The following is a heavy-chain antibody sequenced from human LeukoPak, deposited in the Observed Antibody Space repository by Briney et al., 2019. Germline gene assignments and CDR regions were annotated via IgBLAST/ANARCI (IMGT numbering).Heavy chain of an antibody. CDR2: ISYDGSNK. Sequence: PGGSLRLSCAASGVTFSSYGMHWVRQAPGKGLEWVAVISYDGSNKYYADSVKGRFTISRDNSKNTLYLQMNSLRAEDTAVYYCAKEAKRGYSYGYGTDFDYWGQGTLVTVSS. CDR1: GVTFSSYG. CDR3: AKEAKRGYSYGYGTDFDY. D-gene: IGHD5-18*01. J-gene: IGHJ4*02. V-gene: IGHV3-30*18.